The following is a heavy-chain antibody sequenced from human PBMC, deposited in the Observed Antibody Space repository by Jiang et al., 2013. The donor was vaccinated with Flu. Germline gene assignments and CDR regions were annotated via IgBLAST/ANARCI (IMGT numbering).Heavy chain of an antibody. CDR2: IIPVFDMA. J-gene: IGHJ5*02. CDR1: GGTFSSFT. Sequence: GAEVKKPGSSVKVSCKASGGTFSSFTITWVRQAPGQGLEWMGRIIPVFDMANYAQKFHDRVTITADKSTNTAFMELSSLTSEDTAIYYCTRAPTVTTLGNWFDPWGQGTLVTVSS. D-gene: IGHD4-17*01. V-gene: IGHV1-69*02. CDR3: TRAPTVTTLGNWFDP.